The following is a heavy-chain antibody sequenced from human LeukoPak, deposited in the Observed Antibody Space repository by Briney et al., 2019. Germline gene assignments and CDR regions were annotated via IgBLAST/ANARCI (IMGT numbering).Heavy chain of an antibody. Sequence: SETLSLTCAVYGGSFSGYYWSWIRQPPGKGLEWIGEINHSGSTNYNPSLKSRVTISVDTSKNQFSLKLSSVTAADTAVYYCARETDGSYYYGMDVWGQGTTVTVSS. CDR2: INHSGST. CDR3: ARETDGSYYYGMDV. V-gene: IGHV4-34*01. D-gene: IGHD1-14*01. J-gene: IGHJ6*02. CDR1: GGSFSGYY.